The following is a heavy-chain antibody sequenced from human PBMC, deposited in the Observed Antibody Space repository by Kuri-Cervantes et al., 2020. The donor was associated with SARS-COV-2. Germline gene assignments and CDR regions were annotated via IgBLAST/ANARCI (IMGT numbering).Heavy chain of an antibody. Sequence: ESLKISCAASGFTFSSYWMHWVRQAPGKGLEWIGYIYYSGSTNYNPSLKSRVTISVDTSKNQFSLKLSSVTAADTAVYYCARDTMSSSSWSRYYYYGMDVWGQGTTVAVSS. D-gene: IGHD6-13*01. CDR3: ARDTMSSSSWSRYYYYGMDV. CDR1: GFTFSSYW. CDR2: IYYSGST. V-gene: IGHV4-59*01. J-gene: IGHJ6*02.